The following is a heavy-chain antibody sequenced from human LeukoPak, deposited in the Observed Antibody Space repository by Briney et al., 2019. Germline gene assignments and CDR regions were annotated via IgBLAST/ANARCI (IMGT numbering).Heavy chain of an antibody. Sequence: GGSLRLSCAASGFTFSDYYMSWIRQAPGKGLEWVSYISSSGSTIYYADSVKGRFTISRDNAKNSLYLQLNSLRAEDTAVDYCAKKDRGVGLFDYWGQGTLVTVSS. CDR2: ISSSGSTI. J-gene: IGHJ4*02. D-gene: IGHD2-15*01. V-gene: IGHV3-11*04. CDR1: GFTFSDYY. CDR3: AKKDRGVGLFDY.